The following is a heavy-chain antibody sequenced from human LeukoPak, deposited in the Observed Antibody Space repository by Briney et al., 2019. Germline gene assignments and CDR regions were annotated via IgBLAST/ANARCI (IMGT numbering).Heavy chain of an antibody. CDR1: GFTFSNHD. V-gene: IGHV3-21*01. CDR2: ITGSSNSV. D-gene: IGHD3-10*01. Sequence: GGSLRLSCATSGFTFSNHDMNWVRQAPGKGLEWVSSITGSSNSVDFADSVKGRFAISRDNAKNSLFLQMDSLRVEDTAVYYCVREGSGSTHYMDVWGKGTTVIVSS. CDR3: VREGSGSTHYMDV. J-gene: IGHJ6*03.